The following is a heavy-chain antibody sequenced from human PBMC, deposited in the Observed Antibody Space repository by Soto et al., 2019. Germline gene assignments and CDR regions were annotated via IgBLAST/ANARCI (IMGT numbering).Heavy chain of an antibody. V-gene: IGHV2-5*02. J-gene: IGHJ4*02. CDR2: IYWDDSK. Sequence: QITLKESGPTLVRPTQTLTLTCAFSGFSLSTSGVGVGWIRQPPGKALEWLAVIYWDDSKHYSPSLRSRLTIPKDTSKNLVVLTMTNMYPMDTGTYYWAHKGPEDWPLDYWGQGTLVTVSS. CDR3: AHKGPEDWPLDY. CDR1: GFSLSTSGVG. D-gene: IGHD3-9*01.